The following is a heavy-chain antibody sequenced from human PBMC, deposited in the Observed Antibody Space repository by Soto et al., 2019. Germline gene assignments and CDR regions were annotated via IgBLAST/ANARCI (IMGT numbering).Heavy chain of an antibody. Sequence: WGSLRLSCAASGFTFISYGIHFFRQSPFKWREWVAVIWYDGSNKYYADSVKGRFTISRDNSKNTLYLQMNSLRAEDTAVYYCARDRITMVRGKKNYGMDVWGQGTTVTVS. V-gene: IGHV3-33*01. J-gene: IGHJ6*02. CDR2: IWYDGSNK. CDR1: GFTFISYG. D-gene: IGHD3-10*01. CDR3: ARDRITMVRGKKNYGMDV.